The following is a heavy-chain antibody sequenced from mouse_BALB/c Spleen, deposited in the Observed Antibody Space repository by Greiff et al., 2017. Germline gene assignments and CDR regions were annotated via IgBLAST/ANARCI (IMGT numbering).Heavy chain of an antibody. D-gene: IGHD1-1*01. CDR1: GYAFTNYL. CDR3: ARGSPLFAY. CDR2: INPGSGGT. Sequence: QVQLKESGAELVRPGTSVKVSCKASGYAFTNYLIEWVKQRPGQGLEWIGVINPGSGGTNYNEKFKGKATLTADKSSSTAYMQLSSLTSDDSAVYFCARGSPLFAYWGQGTLVTVSA. V-gene: IGHV1-54*01. J-gene: IGHJ3*01.